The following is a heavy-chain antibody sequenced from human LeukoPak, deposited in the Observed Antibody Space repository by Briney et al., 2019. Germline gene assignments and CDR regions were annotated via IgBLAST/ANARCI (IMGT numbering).Heavy chain of an antibody. J-gene: IGHJ3*02. Sequence: GESLKISCKVSGYSFTTYWITWVRQMPGKGLEWMGRIDPSDSYTKYSPSFQGHVTISADKSISTAYLQWSSLKASDTAMYYCPRQDRDVSGAFDIWGQGTMVTVSS. V-gene: IGHV5-10-1*01. CDR1: GYSFTTYW. CDR2: IDPSDSYT. CDR3: PRQDRDVSGAFDI. D-gene: IGHD3-10*01.